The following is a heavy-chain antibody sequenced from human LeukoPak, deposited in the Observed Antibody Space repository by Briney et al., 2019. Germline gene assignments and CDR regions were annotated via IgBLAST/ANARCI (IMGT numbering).Heavy chain of an antibody. J-gene: IGHJ4*02. CDR1: GYPFSTWE. Sequence: ASVKVSCKTSGYPFSTWEINWVRQAAGQGLEWLGWVHPDSGNTDYAQKFRGRVTMTRDTSISTAYMELSRLTPDDTAVYYCARDRGSFPDYWGQGTLVTVSS. V-gene: IGHV1-8*01. CDR2: VHPDSGNT. CDR3: ARDRGSFPDY.